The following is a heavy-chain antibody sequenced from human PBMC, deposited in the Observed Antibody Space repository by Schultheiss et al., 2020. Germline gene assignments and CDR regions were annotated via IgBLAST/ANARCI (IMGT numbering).Heavy chain of an antibody. CDR3: ARDRIVILPATNHYSFDY. V-gene: IGHV4-30-4*01. CDR1: GGSISSSSYY. Sequence: SETLSLTCTVSGGSISSSSYYWSWIRQPPGKGLEWIGYIYYSGSTYYNPSLKSRITISVDTSKNQFSLKLSSVTAADTAVYYCARDRIVILPATNHYSFDYWGQGTLVTVSS. J-gene: IGHJ4*02. CDR2: IYYSGST. D-gene: IGHD2-2*01.